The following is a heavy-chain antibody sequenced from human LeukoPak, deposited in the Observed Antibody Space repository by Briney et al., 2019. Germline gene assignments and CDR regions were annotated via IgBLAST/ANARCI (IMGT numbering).Heavy chain of an antibody. CDR3: ARDRFVVSFDY. V-gene: IGHV3-30-3*01. CDR1: GFTFSSYA. CDR2: ISYDGSNK. D-gene: IGHD2-21*01. Sequence: GRSLRLSCAASGFTFSSYAMHWVRQAPGKGLEWVAVISYDGSNKYYADSVKGRFTISRDNSKNTLYLQMNSLRAEDTAVYYCARDRFVVSFDYWGQGTLATVSS. J-gene: IGHJ4*02.